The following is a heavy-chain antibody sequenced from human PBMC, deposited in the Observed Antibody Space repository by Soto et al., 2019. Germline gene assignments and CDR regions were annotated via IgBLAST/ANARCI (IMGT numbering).Heavy chain of an antibody. Sequence: SETLSLTCTVSGGSISSYYWSWIRQPPGKGLEWIGYIYYSGSTNYNPSIKSRVTISVDTSKNQFSLKLSSVTAADTAVYYCARDAYYYGSNWFDPWGQGTLVTVSS. CDR1: GGSISSYY. D-gene: IGHD3-10*01. V-gene: IGHV4-59*01. CDR2: IYYSGST. J-gene: IGHJ5*02. CDR3: ARDAYYYGSNWFDP.